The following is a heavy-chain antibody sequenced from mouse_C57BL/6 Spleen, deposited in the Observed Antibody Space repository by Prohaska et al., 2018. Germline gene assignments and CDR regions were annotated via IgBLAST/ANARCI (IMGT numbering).Heavy chain of an antibody. CDR3: ARWVYYDYDDGAWFAY. V-gene: IGHV1-26*01. J-gene: IGHJ3*01. D-gene: IGHD2-4*01. Sequence: HGKSLEWIGDINPNNGGTSYNQKFKGKATLTVDKSSSTAYMELRSLTSEDSAVYYCARWVYYDYDDGAWFAYWGQGTLVTVSA. CDR2: INPNNGGT.